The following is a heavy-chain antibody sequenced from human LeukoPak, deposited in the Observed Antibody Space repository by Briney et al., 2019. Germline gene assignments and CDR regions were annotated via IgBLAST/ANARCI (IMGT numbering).Heavy chain of an antibody. D-gene: IGHD6-25*01. J-gene: IGHJ4*02. CDR3: ARSSGTGTFSY. V-gene: IGHV4-39*02. CDR2: VYYGRSP. CDR1: GDSISRSTYY. Sequence: SETLSLTCTVSGDSISRSTYYWAWTRQPPGKGLEWIGSVYYGRSPYFNPSLESRATISVDTSKNHFSLKMSSVTAADTAVYYCARSSGTGTFSYWGQGTLVTVSS.